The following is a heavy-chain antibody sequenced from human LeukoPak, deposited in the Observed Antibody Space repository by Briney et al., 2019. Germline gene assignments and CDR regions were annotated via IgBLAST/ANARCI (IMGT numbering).Heavy chain of an antibody. J-gene: IGHJ3*02. CDR2: INHSGST. V-gene: IGHV4-34*01. CDR1: GGSFSGYY. CDR3: ARRLWSRGYHFDAFDM. D-gene: IGHD3-22*01. Sequence: PSETLSLTCAVHGGSFSGYYWSWIRQPPGKGLEWIGEINHSGSTNYNPSLKSRVTISVDTSKNQFSLNLSSVTAADTAVYYCARRLWSRGYHFDAFDMWGQGTMVTVSS.